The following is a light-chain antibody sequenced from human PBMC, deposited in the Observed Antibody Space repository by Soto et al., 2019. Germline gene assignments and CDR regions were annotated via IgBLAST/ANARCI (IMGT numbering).Light chain of an antibody. CDR3: QQYKSYPST. CDR2: DAS. J-gene: IGKJ1*01. V-gene: IGKV1-5*01. Sequence: DIQMTQFPSTLSASVGDRVTITCRASQSISSWLAWYQQKPGKAPKLLIYDASSLESGVPSRFSGNGSGTEFTLTISSLQPDDFATFYCQQYKSYPSTFGQGTKVDIK. CDR1: QSISSW.